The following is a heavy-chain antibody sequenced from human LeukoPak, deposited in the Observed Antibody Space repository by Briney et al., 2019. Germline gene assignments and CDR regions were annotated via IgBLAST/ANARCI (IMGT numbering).Heavy chain of an antibody. V-gene: IGHV1-18*01. D-gene: IGHD4-23*01. J-gene: IGHJ4*02. Sequence: ASVKVSCKASGYTFTNYGISWVRQAPGQGLEWMGWISANNGNRNYVLKLQDRVSMTTDTSTSTAYMELRSLRSDDTAVYYCARQGYGGHSRGAADYWGQGTLVTVSS. CDR2: ISANNGNR. CDR3: ARQGYGGHSRGAADY. CDR1: GYTFTNYG.